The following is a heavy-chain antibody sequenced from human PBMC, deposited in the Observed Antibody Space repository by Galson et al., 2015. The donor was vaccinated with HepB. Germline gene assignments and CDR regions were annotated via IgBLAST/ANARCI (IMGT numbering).Heavy chain of an antibody. CDR3: ARSGTTGNYYYYYGMDV. Sequence: ETLSLTCTVSGASISSSLYYWVWVRQPPEKGLEWIGYIYYSGTTDYNPSLKSRVTISVDTSKNQFSLNLSSVTAADTAVYYCARSGTTGNYYYYYGMDVWGQGTAVAVSS. J-gene: IGHJ6*02. CDR1: GASISSSLYY. CDR2: IYYSGTT. V-gene: IGHV4-61*05. D-gene: IGHD4-17*01.